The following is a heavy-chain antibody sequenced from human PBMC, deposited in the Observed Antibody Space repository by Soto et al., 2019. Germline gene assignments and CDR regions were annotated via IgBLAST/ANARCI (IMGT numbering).Heavy chain of an antibody. J-gene: IGHJ6*02. CDR2: IIPIFGTA. D-gene: IGHD5-18*01. V-gene: IGHV1-69*13. CDR3: ARDRGGYSYGDYYYGMDV. Sequence: GASVKVSCKASGGTFSSYAISWVRQAPGQGLEWMGGIIPIFGTANYAQKFQGRVTITADESTSTAYMELSSLRSEDTAVYYCARDRGGYSYGDYYYGMDVWGQGTTVTVSS. CDR1: GGTFSSYA.